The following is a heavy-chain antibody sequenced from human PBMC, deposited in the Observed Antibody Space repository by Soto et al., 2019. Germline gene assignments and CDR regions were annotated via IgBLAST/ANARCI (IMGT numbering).Heavy chain of an antibody. D-gene: IGHD5-18*01. Sequence: SETLSLTCAVYGGSFSGYYWSWIRQPPGKGLEWIGEINHSGSTNYNPSLKSRVTISVDTSKNQFSLKLSSVTAADTAVYYCAREWNYQGARGYSYGYDYWGQGTLVTVSS. J-gene: IGHJ4*02. CDR3: AREWNYQGARGYSYGYDY. V-gene: IGHV4-34*01. CDR1: GGSFSGYY. CDR2: INHSGST.